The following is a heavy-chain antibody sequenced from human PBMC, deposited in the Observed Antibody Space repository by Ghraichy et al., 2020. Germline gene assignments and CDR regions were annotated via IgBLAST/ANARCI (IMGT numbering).Heavy chain of an antibody. Sequence: SGPTLVKPTQTLTLTCSFSGFSASTGGVGVGWIRQSPGKALEWLALLSWDDDERYNPSLKNRLTITKDTSKDQVVLTMTNMDPVDTATYYCARTYYFDNDGFVDSWGQEALVTVSS. CDR3: ARTYYFDNDGFVDS. V-gene: IGHV2-5*02. CDR1: GFSASTGGVG. J-gene: IGHJ4*02. CDR2: LSWDDDE. D-gene: IGHD3-22*01.